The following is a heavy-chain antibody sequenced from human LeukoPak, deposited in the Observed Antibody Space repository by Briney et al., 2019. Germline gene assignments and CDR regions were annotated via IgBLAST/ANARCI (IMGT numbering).Heavy chain of an antibody. CDR2: ISSGGTTI. D-gene: IGHD5-24*01. Sequence: GGSLRLSCAASGFTFSSYGMNWVRQAPGKGLEWISYISSGGTTINYADSVKGRVTISRDNAKNSLYLQMNSLRAEDTAVYYCAREMGTMDDYWGQGTLVTVSS. CDR3: AREMGTMDDY. V-gene: IGHV3-48*04. CDR1: GFTFSSYG. J-gene: IGHJ4*02.